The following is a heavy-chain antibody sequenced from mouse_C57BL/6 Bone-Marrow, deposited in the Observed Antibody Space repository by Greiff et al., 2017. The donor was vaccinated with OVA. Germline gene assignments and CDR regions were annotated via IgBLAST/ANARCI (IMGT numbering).Heavy chain of an antibody. Sequence: QVQLQQSGPELVKPGALVKISCKASGYAFSSSWMNWVKQRPGKGLEWIGRIYPGDGDTNYNGKFKGKATLTADKSSSTAYMQLSSLTSEDSAVYFCARSTVVATDWYFDVWGTGTTVTVSS. CDR2: IYPGDGDT. CDR1: GYAFSSSW. CDR3: ARSTVVATDWYFDV. J-gene: IGHJ1*03. V-gene: IGHV1-82*01. D-gene: IGHD1-1*01.